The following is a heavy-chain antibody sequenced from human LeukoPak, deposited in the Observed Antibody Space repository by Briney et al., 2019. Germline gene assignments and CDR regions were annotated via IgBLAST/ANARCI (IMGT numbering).Heavy chain of an antibody. CDR3: ARQPGESYYYYYGMDV. CDR1: GDSVSSNSAA. CDR2: TYYRSKWYN. J-gene: IGHJ6*02. Sequence: SQTLSLTCAISGDSVSSNSAAWNWIRQSPSRGLEWLGRTYYRSKWYNDYAVSVKSRITINPDTSKNQFSLQLNSVTPEDTAVYYCARQPGESYYYYYGMDVWGQGTTVTVSS. D-gene: IGHD2-21*01. V-gene: IGHV6-1*01.